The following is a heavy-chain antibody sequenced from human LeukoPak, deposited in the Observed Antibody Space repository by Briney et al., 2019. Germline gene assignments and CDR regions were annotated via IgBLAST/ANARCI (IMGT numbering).Heavy chain of an antibody. CDR2: INPNTGNP. CDR1: GYTFTRYA. D-gene: IGHD6-19*01. J-gene: IGHJ4*02. V-gene: IGHV7-4-1*02. CDR3: AIDQPVAGVSNFDS. Sequence: GASVKVSCKASGYTFTRYAMNWLRQAPGQGLEWMGWINPNTGNPTYAQAFTGRFVFSLDTSVSTAYLQISNLNTEDTAVYYCAIDQPVAGVSNFDSWGQGTLVTVSS.